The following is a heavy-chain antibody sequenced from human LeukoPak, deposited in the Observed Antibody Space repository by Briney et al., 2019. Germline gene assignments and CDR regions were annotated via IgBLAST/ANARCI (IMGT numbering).Heavy chain of an antibody. Sequence: GESLLISCKTSGYSFTSYWIGWVRQMPGKGLEWMGVIYPGDSDTRYSPSFQGQVTISADKSLSTAYLQWSGLKASDTAMYYCARHLTMITVPRDAFDIWGQGTTVTVSS. CDR3: ARHLTMITVPRDAFDI. J-gene: IGHJ3*02. D-gene: IGHD3-16*01. CDR2: IYPGDSDT. CDR1: GYSFTSYW. V-gene: IGHV5-51*01.